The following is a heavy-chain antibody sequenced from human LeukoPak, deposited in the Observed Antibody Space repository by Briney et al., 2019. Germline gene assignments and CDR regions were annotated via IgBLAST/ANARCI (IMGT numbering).Heavy chain of an antibody. CDR2: ITGSGGAT. CDR3: AKAAQSYYFDY. V-gene: IGHV3-23*01. CDR1: GFNFRSYA. D-gene: IGHD2-15*01. J-gene: IGHJ4*02. Sequence: GGSLRLSCAASGFNFRSYAMSWVRQAPGKGLEWVSGITGSGGATYYADSVKGRFAISRDNSKNTLYPQMNSLRAEDTAVYYCAKAAQSYYFDYWGQGTLVTVSS.